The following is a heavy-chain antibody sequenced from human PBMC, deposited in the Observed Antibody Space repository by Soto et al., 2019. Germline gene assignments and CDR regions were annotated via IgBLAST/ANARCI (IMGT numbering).Heavy chain of an antibody. CDR2: IYSGGST. Sequence: GSIELSCAASGVTVSITYISWVRQAPGKGLEWVSVIYSGGSTYYADSVKGRFTISRDNSKNTLYLQMNSLRAEDTAVYYCARDGPYSSGWSPYYYYYYGMDVWGQGTTVTVSS. CDR3: ARDGPYSSGWSPYYYYYYGMDV. V-gene: IGHV3-66*01. CDR1: GVTVSITY. J-gene: IGHJ6*02. D-gene: IGHD6-19*01.